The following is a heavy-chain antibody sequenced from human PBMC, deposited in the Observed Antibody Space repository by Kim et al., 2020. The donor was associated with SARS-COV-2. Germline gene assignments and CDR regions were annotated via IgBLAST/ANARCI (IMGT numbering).Heavy chain of an antibody. Sequence: GGSLRLSCAASGFTFSSYGMHWVRQAPGKGLEWVAAIWYDGSNKYYADSVKGRFTISRDNSKNTLYLQMNSLRAEDTAVYYCARDDDFWTPLDVWGQGTTVTVSS. CDR2: IWYDGSNK. CDR3: ARDDDFWTPLDV. J-gene: IGHJ6*02. D-gene: IGHD3-3*01. V-gene: IGHV3-33*01. CDR1: GFTFSSYG.